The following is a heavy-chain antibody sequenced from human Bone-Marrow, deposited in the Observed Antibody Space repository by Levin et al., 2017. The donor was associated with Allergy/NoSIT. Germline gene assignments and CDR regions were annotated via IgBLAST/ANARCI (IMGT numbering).Heavy chain of an antibody. CDR2: IEGKVYGETI. D-gene: IGHD3-10*01. Sequence: LSGGSLRLSCTASGFTFADYTISWLRQGPGKGLEWVGFIEGKVYGETIAYAASVKGRFTISRDDSKGIAYLEMNSLKTEDTALYYCCRDPAYYYAPDAFDVWGQGTMVAVSS. CDR3: CRDPAYYYAPDAFDV. J-gene: IGHJ3*01. CDR1: GFTFADYT. V-gene: IGHV3-49*03.